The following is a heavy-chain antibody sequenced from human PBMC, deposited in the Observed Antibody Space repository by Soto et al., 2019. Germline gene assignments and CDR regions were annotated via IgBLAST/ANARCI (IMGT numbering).Heavy chain of an antibody. CDR2: IYYSGST. V-gene: IGHV4-31*03. Sequence: SETLSLTCTVSGGSISSGGYYWSWIRQHPGKGLEWIGYIYYSGSTYYNPSLKSRVTISVDTSKNQFSLKLSSVTAADTAVYYCARDHGSSSTWFDPWGQGTLGTVSS. D-gene: IGHD6-6*01. CDR1: GGSISSGGYY. CDR3: ARDHGSSSTWFDP. J-gene: IGHJ5*02.